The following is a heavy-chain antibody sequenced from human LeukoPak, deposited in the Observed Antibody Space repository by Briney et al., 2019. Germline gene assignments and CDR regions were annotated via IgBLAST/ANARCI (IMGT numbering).Heavy chain of an antibody. D-gene: IGHD3-22*01. J-gene: IGHJ5*02. CDR3: AKGPYYDSSGYYGNWFDP. CDR2: ISWNSGSI. Sequence: GRSLRLSCAASGFTFDDYAMHWVRQAPGKGLEWVSGISWNSGSIGYADSVKGRFTISRDNAKNSLYLQMNSLRAEDTALYYCAKGPYYDSSGYYGNWFDPWGQGTLVTASS. CDR1: GFTFDDYA. V-gene: IGHV3-9*01.